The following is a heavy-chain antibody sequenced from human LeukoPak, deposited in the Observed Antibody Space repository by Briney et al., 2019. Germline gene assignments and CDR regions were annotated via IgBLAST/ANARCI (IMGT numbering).Heavy chain of an antibody. Sequence: AAVKDSCKASGYTFTGDYIHWVRQPPGQGLEWMGWINPNSGGTNYAQKFQGRVTMTRDTSISTAYMELSRLRSDDTAVYYCARGSPGGYSFDYWGQGTLVTVSS. J-gene: IGHJ4*02. V-gene: IGHV1-2*02. CDR3: ARGSPGGYSFDY. CDR2: INPNSGGT. D-gene: IGHD3-10*01. CDR1: GYTFTGDY.